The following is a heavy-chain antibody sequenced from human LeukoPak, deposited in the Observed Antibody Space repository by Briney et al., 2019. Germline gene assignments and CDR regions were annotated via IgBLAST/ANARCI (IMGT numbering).Heavy chain of an antibody. Sequence: GGSLRLSCTASGFTFSSYWMSWVRQAPGKGLEWVANIKQDGSEKYYVDSVKGRFTISRDNAKNSLYLQMNSLRAEDTAVYYCARDGSSGPFDYWAREPRSTVSS. V-gene: IGHV3-7*04. CDR2: IKQDGSEK. D-gene: IGHD5-12*01. J-gene: IGHJ4*02. CDR3: ARDGSSGPFDY. CDR1: GFTFSSYW.